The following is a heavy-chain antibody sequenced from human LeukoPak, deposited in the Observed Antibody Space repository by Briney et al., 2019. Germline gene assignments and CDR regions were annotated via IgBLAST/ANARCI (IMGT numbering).Heavy chain of an antibody. J-gene: IGHJ4*02. V-gene: IGHV3-30-3*01. CDR1: GFTFSSYA. D-gene: IGHD1-7*01. CDR2: ISYDGSNK. Sequence: PGGSLRLSCAASGFTFSSYAMHWVRQAPGKGLEWVAVISYDGSNKYCADSVKGRFTISRDNSKNTLYLQMNSLRAEDTAVYYCARETTPARFDYWGQGTLVTVSS. CDR3: ARETTPARFDY.